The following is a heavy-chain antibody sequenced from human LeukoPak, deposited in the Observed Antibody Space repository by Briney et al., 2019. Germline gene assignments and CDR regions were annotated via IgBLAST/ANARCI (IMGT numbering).Heavy chain of an antibody. V-gene: IGHV3-48*03. CDR1: GFIFSSYE. CDR3: ARGGYSNANKFYYYGMDV. J-gene: IGHJ6*02. Sequence: TGGSLRLSCAASGFIFSSYEMNWVRQAPGKGLEWVSYISNSGSTIYYADSVKGRFTISRDNAKNSLYLQMNSLRAEDTAVYYCARGGYSNANKFYYYGMDVWGQGTTVTV. D-gene: IGHD4-11*01. CDR2: ISNSGSTI.